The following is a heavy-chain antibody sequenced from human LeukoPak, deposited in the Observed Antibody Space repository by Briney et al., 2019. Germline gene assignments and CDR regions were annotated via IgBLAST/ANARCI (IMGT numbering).Heavy chain of an antibody. J-gene: IGHJ6*03. CDR2: INHTGST. V-gene: IGHV4-34*01. Sequence: SETLSLTCAVYGGSFSGYYWSWIRQPPGKGLEWIGEINHTGSTNYNPSLKSRVTISVDTSKNQFSLKLSSVTAADTAVYYCARNAFLLGLYYYYYMDVWGKGTTGTVSS. CDR3: ARNAFLLGLYYYYYMDV. D-gene: IGHD3-10*01. CDR1: GGSFSGYY.